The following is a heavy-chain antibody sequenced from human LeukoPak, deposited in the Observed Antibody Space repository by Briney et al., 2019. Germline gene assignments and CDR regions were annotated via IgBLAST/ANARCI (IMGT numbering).Heavy chain of an antibody. CDR3: ARSYDFWSGYSPYFDY. CDR2: ISSSSSTI. V-gene: IGHV3-48*01. D-gene: IGHD3-3*01. Sequence: GGSLRLSCAASGFTSSSYSMNWVRQAPGKGLEWVSYISSSSSTIYYADSVKGRFTISRDNAKNSLYLQMNSLRAEDTAVYYCARSYDFWSGYSPYFDYWGQGTLVTVSS. J-gene: IGHJ4*02. CDR1: GFTSSSYS.